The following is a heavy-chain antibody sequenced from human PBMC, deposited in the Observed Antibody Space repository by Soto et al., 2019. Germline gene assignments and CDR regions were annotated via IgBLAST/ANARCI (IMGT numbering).Heavy chain of an antibody. CDR3: TTDLNPRYCSGFACYSGQRGMDV. CDR2: IKSKTDGGTT. J-gene: IGHJ6*02. V-gene: IGHV3-15*01. Sequence: GGSLRLSCAASGFTFSNAYMNWVRQAPGKGLEWLGHIKSKTDGGTTDYAAPVKGRFTVSRDDSKDTLYLQMNSLKTEDTAVYYCTTDLNPRYCSGFACYSGQRGMDVWGQGTTVTVSS. D-gene: IGHD2-15*01. CDR1: GFTFSNAY.